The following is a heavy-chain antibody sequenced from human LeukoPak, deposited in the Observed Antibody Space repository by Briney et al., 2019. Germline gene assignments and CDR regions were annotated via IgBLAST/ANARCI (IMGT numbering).Heavy chain of an antibody. D-gene: IGHD5-12*01. Sequence: SETLSLTCAVYGGSFSDYYRSWIRQPPGKGLEWIGEINHSGSTNYNPSLKSRVTISVDTSKNQFSLKLSSMTAADTAVYFCARGQWLRVNYFDYWGQGTLVTVSS. CDR1: GGSFSDYY. V-gene: IGHV4-34*01. CDR2: INHSGST. J-gene: IGHJ4*02. CDR3: ARGQWLRVNYFDY.